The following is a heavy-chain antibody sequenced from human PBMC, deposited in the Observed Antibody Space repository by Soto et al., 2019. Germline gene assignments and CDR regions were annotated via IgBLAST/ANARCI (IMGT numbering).Heavy chain of an antibody. J-gene: IGHJ4*02. D-gene: IGHD6-19*01. CDR3: ASEGWYYFDY. V-gene: IGHV3-48*01. Sequence: GGSMRLSCAASGFTFSSHSVDWVRQAPGKGLEWVSYIKSGGDITHYADSVKGRFTISRDNAKNSLYLQMNDLRAEDTAMYYCASEGWYYFDYWGQGALVTVSS. CDR1: GFTFSSHS. CDR2: IKSGGDIT.